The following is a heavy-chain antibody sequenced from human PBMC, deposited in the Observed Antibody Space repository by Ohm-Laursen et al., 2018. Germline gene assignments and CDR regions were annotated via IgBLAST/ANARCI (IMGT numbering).Heavy chain of an antibody. CDR2: ISGSGGST. Sequence: SLRLSCTASGFTFSSYAMSWVRQAPGKGLEWVSAISGSGGSTYYADSVKGRFTISRDNSKNTLYLQMNSLRAEDTAVYYCAEAPISIVRGVKAFYFDDWGQGTLVTVSS. CDR1: GFTFSSYA. V-gene: IGHV3-23*01. CDR3: AEAPISIVRGVKAFYFDD. D-gene: IGHD3-10*01. J-gene: IGHJ4*02.